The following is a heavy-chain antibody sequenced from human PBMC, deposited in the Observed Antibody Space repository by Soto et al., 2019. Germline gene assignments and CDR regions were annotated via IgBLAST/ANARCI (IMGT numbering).Heavy chain of an antibody. Sequence: GGSLRLSCAASGFTFSNAWMNWVRQAPGKGLEWVGRIKSKTDGGTTDYAGPVKGRFSISRDDSKNTLYLQMNSLKTEDTAVYYCTTDPRNADNYGSGSYYFYYGMDVWGQGTTVTVSS. D-gene: IGHD3-10*01. CDR2: IKSKTDGGTT. J-gene: IGHJ6*02. CDR1: GFTFSNAW. V-gene: IGHV3-15*07. CDR3: TTDPRNADNYGSGSYYFYYGMDV.